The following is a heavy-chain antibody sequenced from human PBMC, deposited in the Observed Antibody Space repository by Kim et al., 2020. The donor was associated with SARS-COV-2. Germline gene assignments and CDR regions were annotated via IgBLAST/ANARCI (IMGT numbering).Heavy chain of an antibody. CDR3: GRGASSWAHWYYDGMDG. J-gene: IGHJ6*02. Sequence: SVKVSCKASGGTFSSYAISWVRQAPGQGLEWMGRIIPIRDISNYTQKFQGRVTITADKSTTIDYIVLSIRRSEDTAVYYCGRGASSWAHWYYDGMDGGG. V-gene: IGHV1-69*04. CDR1: GGTFSSYA. D-gene: IGHD2-2*01. CDR2: IIPIRDIS.